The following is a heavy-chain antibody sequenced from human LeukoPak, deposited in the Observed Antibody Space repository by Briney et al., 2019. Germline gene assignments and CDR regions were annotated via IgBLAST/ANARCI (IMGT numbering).Heavy chain of an antibody. CDR1: GGSINSGSYY. Sequence: SETLSLTCTVSGGSINSGSYYWSWIRQPAGKGLEWIGRIYASGSTNYNPSLKSRVTISVDTSKNQFSLKLSSVTAADTAVYYFARAAYSSGWYDWFDPWGQGTLVTVSS. CDR2: IYASGST. D-gene: IGHD6-13*01. J-gene: IGHJ5*02. V-gene: IGHV4-61*02. CDR3: ARAAYSSGWYDWFDP.